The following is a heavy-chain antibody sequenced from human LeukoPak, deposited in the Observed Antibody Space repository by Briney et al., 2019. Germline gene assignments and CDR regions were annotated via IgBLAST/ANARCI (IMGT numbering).Heavy chain of an antibody. CDR1: GFTFSSYA. Sequence: GGSLRLSCSASGFTFSSYAMSWVRQAPGKGLEWVSAISGSGGSTYYADSVKGRFTISRDNSKNTLYLQMNSLRAEDTAVYYCAKDTTFLTGYPFDYWGQGTLVTVSS. J-gene: IGHJ4*02. CDR2: ISGSGGST. D-gene: IGHD3-9*01. CDR3: AKDTTFLTGYPFDY. V-gene: IGHV3-23*01.